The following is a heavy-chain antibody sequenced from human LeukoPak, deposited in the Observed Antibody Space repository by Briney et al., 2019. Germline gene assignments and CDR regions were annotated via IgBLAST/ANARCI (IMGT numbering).Heavy chain of an antibody. CDR1: GGTFSSYA. V-gene: IGHV1-69*04. J-gene: IGHJ4*02. CDR2: IIPIIDLA. Sequence: ASVTVSCKASGGTFSSYAISWVRQAPGQGLEWMGRIIPIIDLANYAQKFQGRVTITADESTSTAYMELSSLRSEDTAIYYCARDKVEMATIFDYWGQGTLVTVSS. D-gene: IGHD5-24*01. CDR3: ARDKVEMATIFDY.